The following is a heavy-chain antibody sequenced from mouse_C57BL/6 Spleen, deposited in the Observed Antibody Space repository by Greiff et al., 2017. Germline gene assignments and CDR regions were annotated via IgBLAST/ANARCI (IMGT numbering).Heavy chain of an antibody. D-gene: IGHD2-3*01. J-gene: IGHJ3*01. V-gene: IGHV1-42*01. CDR2: INPSTGGT. CDR1: GYSFTGYY. Sequence: VQLQQSGPELVKPGASVKISCKASGYSFTGYYMNWVKQSPEKSLEWIGEINPSTGGTNYNQKFKAKATLTVDKSSSTAYMQLKRLTSEDSAVYYCARLDGYYFPCAYWGQGTLVTVSA. CDR3: ARLDGYYFPCAY.